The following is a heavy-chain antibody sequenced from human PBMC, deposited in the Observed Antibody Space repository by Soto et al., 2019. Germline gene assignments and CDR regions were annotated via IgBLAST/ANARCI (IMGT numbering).Heavy chain of an antibody. J-gene: IGHJ2*01. CDR3: ARDVSGSYANWYFDL. CDR2: IYYSGST. Sequence: QVQLQESGPGLVKPSQTLSLTCTVSGGSISSGGFYWTWIRQHPGKGLEWIGYIYYSGSTYYNPSLTSRGTISVDTSKNQFALKLSSVTAADTAVYYCARDVSGSYANWYFDLWGRGTLVTVSS. CDR1: GGSISSGGFY. D-gene: IGHD1-26*01. V-gene: IGHV4-31*03.